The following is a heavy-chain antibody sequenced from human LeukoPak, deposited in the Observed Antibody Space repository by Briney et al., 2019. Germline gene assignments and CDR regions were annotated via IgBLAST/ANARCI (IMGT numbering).Heavy chain of an antibody. CDR3: AGARYSGYDWGYYFDY. J-gene: IGHJ4*02. D-gene: IGHD5-12*01. CDR2: ISYDGSNK. Sequence: PGGSLRLSCAASGFTFSSYAMHWVRQAPGKGLEWVAVISYDGSNKYYADSVKGRFTISRDNSKNTLYLQMHSLRAEDTAVYYCAGARYSGYDWGYYFDYWGQGTLVTVSS. V-gene: IGHV3-30*04. CDR1: GFTFSSYA.